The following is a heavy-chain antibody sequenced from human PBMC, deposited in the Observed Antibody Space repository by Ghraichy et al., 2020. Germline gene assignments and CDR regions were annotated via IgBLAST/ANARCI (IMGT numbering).Heavy chain of an antibody. J-gene: IGHJ5*02. CDR1: GGSISSSSYY. V-gene: IGHV4-39*01. D-gene: IGHD2-15*01. Sequence: SETLSLTCTVSGGSISSSSYYWGWIRQPPGKGLEWIGSIYYSGSTYYNPSLKSRVTISVDTSKNQFSLKLSSVTAADTAVYYCARHPDTYCSGGSCYLLTGWFDPWGQGTLVTVSS. CDR2: IYYSGST. CDR3: ARHPDTYCSGGSCYLLTGWFDP.